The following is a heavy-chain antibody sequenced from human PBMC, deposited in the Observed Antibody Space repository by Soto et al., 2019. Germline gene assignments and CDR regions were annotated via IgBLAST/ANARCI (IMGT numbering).Heavy chain of an antibody. D-gene: IGHD5-18*01. J-gene: IGHJ3*02. CDR3: ARRPAMADPGAFDI. V-gene: IGHV4-39*01. Sequence: PSETLSLTCTVSGGSISSSSYYWGWIRQPPGKGLEWIGSIYYSGSTYYNPSLKSRVTISVDTSKNQFSLKLSSVTAADTAVHYCARRPAMADPGAFDIWGQGTMVTVSS. CDR1: GGSISSSSYY. CDR2: IYYSGST.